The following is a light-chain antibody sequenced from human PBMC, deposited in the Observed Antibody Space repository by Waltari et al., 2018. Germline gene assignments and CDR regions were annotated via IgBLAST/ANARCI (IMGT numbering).Light chain of an antibody. CDR1: SSDVGSYNL. V-gene: IGLV2-23*01. CDR2: EGS. J-gene: IGLJ2*01. Sequence: QSALTQPASVSGSPGQSITISCTGTSSDVGSYNLVSWYQQHPGKAPKLMVYEGSKRPSGVTNGFSGSKSRNTAALTISGLQAEDAADYYCCSYAGSSTLVFVGGTKLTGL. CDR3: CSYAGSSTLV.